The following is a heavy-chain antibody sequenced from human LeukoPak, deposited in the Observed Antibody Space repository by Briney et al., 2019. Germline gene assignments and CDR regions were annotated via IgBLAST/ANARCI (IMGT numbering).Heavy chain of an antibody. V-gene: IGHV4-4*07. CDR2: IYTSGST. CDR1: GGSISSYY. Sequence: SETLSLTCTVSGGSISSYYWSWIRQPAGKGLEWIGRIYTSGSTNYNPSLKSRVTISVDKSKNQFSLKLSSVTAADTAVYYCARVGSYDSSGYYFTDWGQGTPVTVSS. J-gene: IGHJ4*02. CDR3: ARVGSYDSSGYYFTD. D-gene: IGHD3-22*01.